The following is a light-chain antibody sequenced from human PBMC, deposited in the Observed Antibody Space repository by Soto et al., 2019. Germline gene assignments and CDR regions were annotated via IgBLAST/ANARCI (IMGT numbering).Light chain of an antibody. CDR1: ESIARH. J-gene: IGKJ5*01. CDR3: XQTYSTLSIN. V-gene: IGKV1-39*01. CDR2: AAS. Sequence: DIQMTQSPSSLSASVGDRVTITCRASESIARHLNWYQQRPGKAPKLLIYAASTLQNGVPSRFRGGGSGTXXXXXXXXXXXXDFATXYCXQTYSTLSINFGQGTRLEIK.